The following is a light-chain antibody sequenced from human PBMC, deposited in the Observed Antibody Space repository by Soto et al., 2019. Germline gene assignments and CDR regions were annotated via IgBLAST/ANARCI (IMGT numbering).Light chain of an antibody. V-gene: IGKV1-5*03. CDR2: KAS. Sequence: DMQMTQCPSTLSGCVGDRVTITCRASQTISSWLACYQQKPGKAPKLLIYKASTLKSGVPSRFSGSGSGTELTLTISSLQPDDFATYYCQHYNSSSEAFGQGTEVDIK. J-gene: IGKJ1*01. CDR3: QHYNSSSEA. CDR1: QTISSW.